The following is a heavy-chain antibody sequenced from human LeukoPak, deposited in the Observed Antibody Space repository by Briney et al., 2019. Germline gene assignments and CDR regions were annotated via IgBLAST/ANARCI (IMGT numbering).Heavy chain of an antibody. CDR2: IYTVDSDT. CDR3: AREDGTTAYLDY. D-gene: IGHD4-17*01. V-gene: IGHV5-51*01. J-gene: IGHJ4*02. CDR1: GSPFTTYW. Sequence: GGSLQISCKSSGSPFTTYWIAWARQLPGKGLEGMGIIYTVDSDTRYNPSLQGQVTISADKSNSTACLQWSSQKASDTGIYYCAREDGTTAYLDYWGQGTLVTVSS.